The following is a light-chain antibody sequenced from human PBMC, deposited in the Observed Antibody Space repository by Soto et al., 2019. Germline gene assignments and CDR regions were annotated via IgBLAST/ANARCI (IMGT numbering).Light chain of an antibody. CDR2: GAS. Sequence: EIVMTQSPATLSVSPGERATLSCRASQSVSSNLAWYQQKPGQAPRLLIYGASTRATVIPARFSGSGSGTDLTFTISSLQSEDFAVYYCQQYNNWPFTFGPGTKVDIK. CDR1: QSVSSN. CDR3: QQYNNWPFT. J-gene: IGKJ3*01. V-gene: IGKV3-15*01.